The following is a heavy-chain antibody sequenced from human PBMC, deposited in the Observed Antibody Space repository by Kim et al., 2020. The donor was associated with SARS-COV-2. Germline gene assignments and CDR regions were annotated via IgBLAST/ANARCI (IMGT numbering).Heavy chain of an antibody. D-gene: IGHD3-10*01. CDR2: ITSKSYGGTS. CDR3: TRDKVPYGHYFDY. V-gene: IGHV3-49*04. Sequence: GGSLRLSCTASGFTFGDYAMSWVRQAPGKGLEWGGCITSKSYGGTSEYAASVKGRFTISRDDSKSIAYLQMNSLKTEDTAVYYCTRDKVPYGHYFDYWGQGTLVTVSS. CDR1: GFTFGDYA. J-gene: IGHJ4*02.